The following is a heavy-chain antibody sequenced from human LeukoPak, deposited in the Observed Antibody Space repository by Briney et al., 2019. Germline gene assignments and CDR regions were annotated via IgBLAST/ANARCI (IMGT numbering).Heavy chain of an antibody. CDR2: ISGSGGST. J-gene: IGHJ4*02. CDR3: AKDRIQLWPYIGLFDY. V-gene: IGHV3-23*01. CDR1: GFTFSSYA. D-gene: IGHD5-18*01. Sequence: GGSLRLSCAASGFTFSSYAMSWVRQAPGKGLEWVSAISGSGGSTYYADSVKGRFTISRDNSKNTLYLQMNSLRAEDTAVYYRAKDRIQLWPYIGLFDYWGQGTLVTVSS.